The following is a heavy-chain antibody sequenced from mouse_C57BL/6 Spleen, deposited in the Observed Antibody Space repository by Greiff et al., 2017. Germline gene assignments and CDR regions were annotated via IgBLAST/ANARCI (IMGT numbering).Heavy chain of an antibody. CDR2: IYWDDDK. D-gene: IGHD1-1*01. CDR1: GFSLSTSGMG. J-gene: IGHJ3*01. V-gene: IGHV8-12*01. Sequence: VTLQESGPGLLQSSQSLRLTCSFSGFSLSTSGMGLSWIRQPSGKGLEWMAHIYWDDDKRYTPSLKSRPTNSNDTSRNQVLLKITGDDTAGTATYYYAGDEEGTTVDYFAYWGQGTLVTVSA. CDR3: AGDEEGTTVDYFAY.